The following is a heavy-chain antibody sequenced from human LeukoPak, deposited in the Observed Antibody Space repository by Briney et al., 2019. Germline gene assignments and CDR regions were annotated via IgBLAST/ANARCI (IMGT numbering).Heavy chain of an antibody. D-gene: IGHD2-2*02. V-gene: IGHV4-38-2*01. CDR2: IYHSGST. J-gene: IGHJ6*03. Sequence: SETLSLTCAVSGYSISSGYYWGWIRQPPGKGLEWIGSIYHSGSTYYNPSPKSRVTISVDTSKNQFSLKLSSVTAADTAVYYCARQSSTSIYRDYYYMDVWGKGTTVTVSS. CDR1: GYSISSGYY. CDR3: ARQSSTSIYRDYYYMDV.